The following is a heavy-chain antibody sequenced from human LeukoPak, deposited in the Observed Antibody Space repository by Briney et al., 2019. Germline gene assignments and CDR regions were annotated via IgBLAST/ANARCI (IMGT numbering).Heavy chain of an antibody. CDR1: GGSFSGYY. J-gene: IGHJ4*02. Sequence: PSETLSLTCAVYGGSFSGYYWSWIRQPPGKGLEWIGEINHSGSTNYNPSLKSRVTISVDTSKNQFSLKLSSVTAADTAVYYCARGGRSFWTRYYFDYWGQGTLVTVSS. CDR2: INHSGST. D-gene: IGHD3/OR15-3a*01. V-gene: IGHV4-34*01. CDR3: ARGGRSFWTRYYFDY.